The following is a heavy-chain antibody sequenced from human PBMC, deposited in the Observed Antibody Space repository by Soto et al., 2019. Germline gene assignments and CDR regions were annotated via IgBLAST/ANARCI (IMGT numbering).Heavy chain of an antibody. CDR2: INHSGST. CDR1: DGSFTGYY. J-gene: IGHJ6*02. Sequence: PSETLSLTRAVYDGSFTGYYWSWFRAPPGKGLEWSGEINHSGSTNYNPSLKSRVTISVDTSKNQFSLKLSSVTAADTAVYYCARSIGGVMAGYYYYYGMDVWGQGTTVTVS. D-gene: IGHD3-16*01. CDR3: ARSIGGVMAGYYYYYGMDV. V-gene: IGHV4-34*01.